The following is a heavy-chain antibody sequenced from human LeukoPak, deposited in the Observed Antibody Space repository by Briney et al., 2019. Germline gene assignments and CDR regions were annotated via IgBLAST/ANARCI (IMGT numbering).Heavy chain of an antibody. V-gene: IGHV4-39*01. CDR2: IYYSRST. CDR3: ASTRLLQHWSDP. CDR1: GGSISSSSYY. D-gene: IGHD3-22*01. J-gene: IGHJ5*02. Sequence: IPSETLSLTCTVSGGSISSSSYYWGWIPPPPGKGLGWIGSIYYSRSTYYNPSLKSRVTISVDTSNNQFSLKLSSVTAADTAVYYCASTRLLQHWSDPWGQGTLVTVSS.